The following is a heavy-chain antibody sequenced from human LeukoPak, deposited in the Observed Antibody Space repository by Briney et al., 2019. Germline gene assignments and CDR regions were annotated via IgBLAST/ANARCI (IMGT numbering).Heavy chain of an antibody. CDR3: GKDPNGDYVGAFDI. Sequence: GGSLRLSCAASGFTFSNYAMSWVRQAPGKGLEWVSGISANGGRTYYADSVKGRFTISRDKFKNISYLQMSSLRADDTALYYCGKDPNGDYVGAFDIWGHGTMVAVSS. J-gene: IGHJ3*02. V-gene: IGHV3-23*01. CDR1: GFTFSNYA. D-gene: IGHD3-16*01. CDR2: ISANGGRT.